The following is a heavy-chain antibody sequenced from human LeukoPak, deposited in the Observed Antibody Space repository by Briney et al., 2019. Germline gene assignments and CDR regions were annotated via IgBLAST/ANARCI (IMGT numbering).Heavy chain of an antibody. Sequence: PGGSLRLSCAASGFTFSSYSMNWVRQAPGKGLEWVSSISSSSSYIYYADSVKGRFTISRDNAKNSLYLQMNSLRAEDTAVYCCAASGWQDFDYWGQGTLVTVSS. J-gene: IGHJ4*02. CDR1: GFTFSSYS. CDR2: ISSSSSYI. CDR3: AASGWQDFDY. V-gene: IGHV3-21*01. D-gene: IGHD2-15*01.